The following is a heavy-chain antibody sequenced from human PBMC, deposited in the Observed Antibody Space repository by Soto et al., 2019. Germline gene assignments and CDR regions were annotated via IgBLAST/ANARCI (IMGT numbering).Heavy chain of an antibody. D-gene: IGHD2-8*01. CDR1: GLTFRNHA. J-gene: IGHJ4*02. CDR2: IAPIGYST. Sequence: EVQLLESGGGLVQPGGSLRLSCAVSGLTFRNHAMSWVRQAPRKGLEWVSTIAPIGYSTHYAGSVEGRFTISRDDSKSTLDLRMNSLRADDTAVYYCVSWVSPHFDYWGQGTLVSVSS. V-gene: IGHV3-23*01. CDR3: VSWVSPHFDY.